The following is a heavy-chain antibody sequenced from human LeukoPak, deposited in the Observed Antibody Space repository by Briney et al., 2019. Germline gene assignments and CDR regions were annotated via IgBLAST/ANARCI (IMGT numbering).Heavy chain of an antibody. CDR1: GYTLTNYY. J-gene: IGHJ3*02. D-gene: IGHD6-13*01. CDR3: ARDGYSSSAYDAFDI. CDR2: INPSGGST. V-gene: IGHV1-46*01. Sequence: ASVKVSCKASGYTLTNYYMHWVRQAPGQGLEWMGLINPSGGSTSYAQKFQGRVTMTSDTSTSTVYMELSSPRSEDTAVYYCARDGYSSSAYDAFDIWGQGTTVTVSS.